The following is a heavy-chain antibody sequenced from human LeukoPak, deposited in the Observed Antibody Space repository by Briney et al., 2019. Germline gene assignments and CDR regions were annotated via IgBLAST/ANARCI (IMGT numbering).Heavy chain of an antibody. D-gene: IGHD4-17*01. CDR3: ARDRGDGDYNFLWDY. J-gene: IGHJ4*02. Sequence: ASVKVSCKASGYIFTDYFMHWVRQAPGQGREWMGWINPDSGGTNYAQKFQGRVTMNRDTSINTAYMELSRLRSDDTAVYYCARDRGDGDYNFLWDYWGQGTLVTVSS. CDR1: GYIFTDYF. V-gene: IGHV1-2*02. CDR2: INPDSGGT.